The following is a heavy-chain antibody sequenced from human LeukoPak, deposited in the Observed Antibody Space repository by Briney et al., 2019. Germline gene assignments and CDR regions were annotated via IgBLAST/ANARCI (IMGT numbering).Heavy chain of an antibody. D-gene: IGHD3-3*01. CDR2: IYFSGST. CDR3: ARHLAPYTYYDFWSGYYNNWFDP. J-gene: IGHJ5*02. CDR1: GGSISSSSYY. Sequence: PSETLSLTCTVSGGSISSSSYYWGWIRQPPGKGLEWIGSIYFSGSTYYNPSLKSRVTICADTSKNQFSLKLGSVTAADTAVYYCARHLAPYTYYDFWSGYYNNWFDPWGQGTLVTVSS. V-gene: IGHV4-39*01.